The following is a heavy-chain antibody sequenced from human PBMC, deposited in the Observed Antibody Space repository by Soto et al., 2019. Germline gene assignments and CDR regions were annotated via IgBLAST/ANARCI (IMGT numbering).Heavy chain of an antibody. Sequence: QVQLVQSGAEVKKTGSSVKVSCKASGGSFSSYTISWVRQAPGQGLEWMGRIVPMVGRTIYAQKFQGRVAISADKSTTTAYMYLSNLASEDTAMYYCALDSGSYVFDIWCQGTLVTVSS. J-gene: IGHJ3*02. CDR1: GGSFSSYT. CDR2: IVPMVGRT. V-gene: IGHV1-69*02. CDR3: ALDSGSYVFDI. D-gene: IGHD3-10*01.